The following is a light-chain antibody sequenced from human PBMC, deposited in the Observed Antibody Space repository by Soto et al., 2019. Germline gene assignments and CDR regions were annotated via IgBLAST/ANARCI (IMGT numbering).Light chain of an antibody. CDR3: QQYNNWPPGRT. J-gene: IGKJ1*01. CDR2: GAP. CDR1: QSVSTN. Sequence: EIVMTQSPATLSVSPGDRATLSCRASQSVSTNLAWYQQKPGQAPRLLIYGAPTRATGIPARFSGSGSGTEFTLTISSLQSEDFAVYYCQQYNNWPPGRTFGQGTKVDIK. V-gene: IGKV3-15*01.